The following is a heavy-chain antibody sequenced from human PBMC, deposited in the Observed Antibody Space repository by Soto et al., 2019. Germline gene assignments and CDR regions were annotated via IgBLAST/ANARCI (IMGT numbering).Heavy chain of an antibody. D-gene: IGHD3-10*01. CDR2: IYYSGST. CDR1: GGSISSYY. CDR3: ASGRATGNYHYGMDV. V-gene: IGHV4-59*01. Sequence: SETLSLTCTVSGGSISSYYWSWIRQPPGKGLEWIGYIYYSGSTNYNPSLKSRVTISVDTSKNQFSLKLSSVTAADTAVYYCASGRATGNYHYGMDVWGQGTTVTVSS. J-gene: IGHJ6*02.